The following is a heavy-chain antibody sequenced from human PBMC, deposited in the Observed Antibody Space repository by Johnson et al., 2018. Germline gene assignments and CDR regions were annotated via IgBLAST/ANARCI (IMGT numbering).Heavy chain of an antibody. V-gene: IGHV3-48*01. J-gene: IGHJ1*01. CDR1: GLSFSSYS. CDR3: ARVTTDFYDSSGYGFQH. CDR2: ISSSSRPI. D-gene: IGHD3-22*01. Sequence: VQLVESGGGLVQPGGSLRLSCEATGLSFSSYSLNWVRQAPGKGLEWISYISSSSRPIYYADSVKGRFTISRDDAKNSLYLQMNSLRAEDTAVYYCARVTTDFYDSSGYGFQHWGQGTLVTVSS.